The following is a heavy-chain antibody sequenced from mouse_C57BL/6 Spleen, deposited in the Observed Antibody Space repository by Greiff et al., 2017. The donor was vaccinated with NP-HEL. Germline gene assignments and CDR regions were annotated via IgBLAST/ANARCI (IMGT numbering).Heavy chain of an antibody. D-gene: IGHD1-1*02. CDR2: IYPGDGDT. Sequence: QVQLQQSGPELVKPGASVEISCKASGYAFSSSWMNWVKQRPGKGLEWIGRIYPGDGDTNYNGKFKGKATLTADKSSSTAYMQLSSLTSEDSAVYFCARYGGDYWGQGTSVTVSS. CDR1: GYAFSSSW. V-gene: IGHV1-82*01. CDR3: ARYGGDY. J-gene: IGHJ4*01.